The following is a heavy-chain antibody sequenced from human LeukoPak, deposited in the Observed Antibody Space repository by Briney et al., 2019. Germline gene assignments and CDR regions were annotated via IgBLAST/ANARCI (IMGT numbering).Heavy chain of an antibody. D-gene: IGHD6-13*01. Sequence: GGSLRLSCAASGFTFSSYAMSWVRQAPGQGLEWVSSISNSGGSTFYADSVKGRFTVSRDNSKDTLSLQMNSLRVEDTAVYYCAKDRAYSSSWYTGDYWGQGTLVTVSS. CDR3: AKDRAYSSSWYTGDY. V-gene: IGHV3-23*01. J-gene: IGHJ4*02. CDR1: GFTFSSYA. CDR2: ISNSGGST.